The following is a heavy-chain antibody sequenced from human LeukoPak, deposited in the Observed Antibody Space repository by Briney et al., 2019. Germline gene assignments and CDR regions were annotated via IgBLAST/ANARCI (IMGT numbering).Heavy chain of an antibody. CDR1: GFPFSAYA. V-gene: IGHV3-23*01. Sequence: GGSLRLSCAASGFPFSAYAMNWVRQAPGKGLEWVAPISDSGDRTFYADPVGGRFTISRDNSKNTLYMQMRVLRVDDTAVYYCAKDFPSNYLDSRGYWRYWGRGTLVTVSS. D-gene: IGHD3-22*01. J-gene: IGHJ4*02. CDR3: AKDFPSNYLDSRGYWRY. CDR2: ISDSGDRT.